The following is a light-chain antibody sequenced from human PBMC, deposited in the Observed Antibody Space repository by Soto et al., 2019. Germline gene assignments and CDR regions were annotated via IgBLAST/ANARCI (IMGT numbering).Light chain of an antibody. J-gene: IGKJ1*01. CDR2: GAS. V-gene: IGKV3-15*01. Sequence: EIVMTQSPATLSVSPGEGATLSCRASQSVSSKLAWYQQKPGQAPRLLIYGASTRATGIPARFSGSGSGTEFTLIISSLQSEDSAVYYCQQYNSSPRTFGQGTKVDIK. CDR3: QQYNSSPRT. CDR1: QSVSSK.